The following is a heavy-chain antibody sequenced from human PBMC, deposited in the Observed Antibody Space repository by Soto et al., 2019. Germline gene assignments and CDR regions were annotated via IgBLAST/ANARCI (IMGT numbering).Heavy chain of an antibody. J-gene: IGHJ4*02. CDR2: IYGGGST. CDR3: ASLDSPTRYFDY. D-gene: IGHD1-1*01. Sequence: PGGSLRLSCAASGFTVSSNHMIWVRQAPGRGLEWVSVIYGGGSTYNADSVQGRFTISRDNSKNTLYLQMNSLKAEDTAVYYCASLDSPTRYFDYWGQGALVTVSS. CDR1: GFTVSSNH. V-gene: IGHV3-66*01.